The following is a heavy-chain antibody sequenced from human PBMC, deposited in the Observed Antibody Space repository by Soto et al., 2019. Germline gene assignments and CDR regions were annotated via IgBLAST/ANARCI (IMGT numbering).Heavy chain of an antibody. CDR1: GGSISSGDYY. CDR3: ALCNDAEPSAFYT. J-gene: IGHJ5*02. D-gene: IGHD1-1*01. V-gene: IGHV4-30-4*08. Sequence: PSETLSLTCTVSGGSISSGDYYWSWIRQPPGKGLEWIGYIYYSGSTYYNPSLKSRVTISVDTSKNQFSLKLSSVTAADTAAYYCALCNDAEPSAFYTWCQGDPVTVSA. CDR2: IYYSGST.